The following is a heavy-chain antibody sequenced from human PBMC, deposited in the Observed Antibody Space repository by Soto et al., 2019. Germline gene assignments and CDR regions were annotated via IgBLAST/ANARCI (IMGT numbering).Heavy chain of an antibody. CDR3: AKDRTQQLGLYYFAS. CDR2: ISYDGSNT. CDR1: GFTFGSYG. Sequence: PGGSLRLSCAATGFTFGSYGMHWVRQAPGKGLEWVSLISYDGSNTYYADSVKGRFTISRDNSKNTLYLQMSSLRLEDTAVYYCAKDRTQQLGLYYFASWGQGTLVTVSS. V-gene: IGHV3-30*18. D-gene: IGHD6-6*01. J-gene: IGHJ4*02.